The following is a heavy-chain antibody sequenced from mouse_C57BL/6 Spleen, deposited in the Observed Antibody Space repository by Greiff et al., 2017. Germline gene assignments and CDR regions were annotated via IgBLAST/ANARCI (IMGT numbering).Heavy chain of an antibody. Sequence: QVQLQQSGPGLVQPSQSLSITCTVSGFSLTSYGVHWVRQSPGKGLEWLGVIWSGGSTDYNAAFISRLSISKDNSKGQVFFKMNSLQADDTAIYYCARNRYYGSSPGYAMDYWGQGTSVTVSS. V-gene: IGHV2-2*01. J-gene: IGHJ4*01. D-gene: IGHD1-1*01. CDR1: GFSLTSYG. CDR3: ARNRYYGSSPGYAMDY. CDR2: IWSGGST.